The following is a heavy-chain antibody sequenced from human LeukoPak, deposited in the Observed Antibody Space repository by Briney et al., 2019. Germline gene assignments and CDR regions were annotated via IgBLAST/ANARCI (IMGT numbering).Heavy chain of an antibody. Sequence: SETLSLTCTVSGGSISSSSYYWGWIRQPPGKGLEWIGSIYYSGSTYYNPSLKSRVAISVDTSKNQFSLKLSSVTAADTAVYYCARRVYYYDSRGYYEYYYYMDVWGKGTTVTISS. CDR3: ARRVYYYDSRGYYEYYYYMDV. J-gene: IGHJ6*03. D-gene: IGHD3-22*01. CDR2: IYYSGST. CDR1: GGSISSSSYY. V-gene: IGHV4-39*07.